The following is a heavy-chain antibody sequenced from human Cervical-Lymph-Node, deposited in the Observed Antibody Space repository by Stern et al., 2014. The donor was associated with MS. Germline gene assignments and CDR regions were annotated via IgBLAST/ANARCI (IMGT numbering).Heavy chain of an antibody. CDR3: AREYTTSSKVYGMDV. D-gene: IGHD1-26*01. CDR2: ISYDGSYK. Sequence: MQLVESGGGVVQPGRSLRLSCAASGFTFSKYGIHWVRQAPGTGLEWLAVISYDGSYKNYADSVRGRFTISRDNPRNTVFLQMNSLRAEDTAVYQCAREYTTSSKVYGMDVWGQGTTVTVSS. CDR1: GFTFSKYG. V-gene: IGHV3-30*19. J-gene: IGHJ6*02.